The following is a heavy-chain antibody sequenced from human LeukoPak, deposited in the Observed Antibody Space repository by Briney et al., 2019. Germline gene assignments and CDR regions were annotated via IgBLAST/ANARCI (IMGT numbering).Heavy chain of an antibody. CDR1: GFTVGSDY. V-gene: IGHV3-66*01. Sequence: GGSLRLSCAASGFTVGSDYMSWVRQAPGKGLEWVSVIYSGVSTYYADSVKGRFTISRDNSKNTLSLQMNSLGVEDTAVYYCASSRIAGALDYWGQGTLVTVSS. D-gene: IGHD6-13*01. CDR2: IYSGVST. J-gene: IGHJ4*02. CDR3: ASSRIAGALDY.